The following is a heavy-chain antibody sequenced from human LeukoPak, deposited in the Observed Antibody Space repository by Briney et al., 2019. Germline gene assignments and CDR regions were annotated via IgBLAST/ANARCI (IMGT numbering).Heavy chain of an antibody. D-gene: IGHD4-23*01. J-gene: IGHJ4*02. CDR1: GYSISTGYY. CDR3: ARKYGSNAGYFDY. CDR2: SYHSGTS. Sequence: SETLSLTCAVSGYSISTGYYWGWVRQPPGKGLEWIGNSYHSGTSYYNPSLKSRVSIPVDTSKNQFSLKLRSVTAADTAVYYCARKYGSNAGYFDYWGQGALVTVSS. V-gene: IGHV4-38-2*01.